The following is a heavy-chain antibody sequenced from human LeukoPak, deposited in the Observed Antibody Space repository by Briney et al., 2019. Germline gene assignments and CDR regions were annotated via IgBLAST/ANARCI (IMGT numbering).Heavy chain of an antibody. J-gene: IGHJ4*02. CDR3: ARHGSYSSSHFDY. D-gene: IGHD6-6*01. CDR1: GGSVSSSSYY. CDR2: IYYSGST. V-gene: IGHV4-39*01. Sequence: SETLSLTCTVSGGSVSSSSYYWGWIRQPPGKGLEWIGSIYYSGSTYYNPSLKSRVTISVDTSKNQFSLKLSSVTAADTAVYYCARHGSYSSSHFDYWGQGTLVTVSS.